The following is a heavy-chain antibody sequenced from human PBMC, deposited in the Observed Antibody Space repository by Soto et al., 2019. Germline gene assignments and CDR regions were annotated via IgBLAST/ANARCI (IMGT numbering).Heavy chain of an antibody. D-gene: IGHD1-26*01. CDR1: GYTFTSYG. Sequence: QVPLVQSGAEVKKPGASVKVSCKASGYTFTSYGISWVRQAPGQGLEWMGWISAYNGNTNYAQKLQGRGTMTTDTSTSTAYMELRSLRSDDTAVYYCARDRGLGWETYYYYYGMDVWGQGTTVTVSS. CDR2: ISAYNGNT. V-gene: IGHV1-18*01. CDR3: ARDRGLGWETYYYYYGMDV. J-gene: IGHJ6*02.